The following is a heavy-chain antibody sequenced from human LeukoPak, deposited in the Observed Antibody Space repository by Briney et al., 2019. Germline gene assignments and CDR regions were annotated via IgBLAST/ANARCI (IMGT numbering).Heavy chain of an antibody. V-gene: IGHV1-69*05. CDR3: ARAAKPDQGYSYGYGQFDY. D-gene: IGHD5-18*01. CDR2: IIPIFGTA. Sequence: ASVKVSCKASGGTFSSYAISWVRQAPGQGLEWMGGIIPIFGTANYAQKFQGRVTITTDESTSTAYMELSSLRSEDTAVYYCARAAKPDQGYSYGYGQFDYWGQGTLVTVSS. CDR1: GGTFSSYA. J-gene: IGHJ4*02.